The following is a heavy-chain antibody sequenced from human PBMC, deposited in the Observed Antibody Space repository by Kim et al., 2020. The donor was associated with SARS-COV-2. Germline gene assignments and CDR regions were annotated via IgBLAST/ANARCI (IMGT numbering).Heavy chain of an antibody. Sequence: ASVKVSCKASGYTFTSYGISWVRQAPGQGLEWMGWISAYNGNTNYAQKLQGRVTMTTDTSTSTAYMELRSLRSDDTAVYYCARDKYYYDSSGYTPGDWFDPWGQGTLVTVSS. CDR3: ARDKYYYDSSGYTPGDWFDP. CDR1: GYTFTSYG. CDR2: ISAYNGNT. J-gene: IGHJ5*02. D-gene: IGHD3-22*01. V-gene: IGHV1-18*01.